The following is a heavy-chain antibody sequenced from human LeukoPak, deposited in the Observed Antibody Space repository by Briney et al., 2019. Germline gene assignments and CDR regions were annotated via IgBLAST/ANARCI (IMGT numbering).Heavy chain of an antibody. CDR2: IYYSGST. CDR1: GGSISSYY. J-gene: IGHJ5*02. CDR3: ARDYHRDNWFDP. V-gene: IGHV4-59*01. Sequence: SETLSLTCTVSGGSISSYYWSWIRQPAGKGLEWIGYIYYSGSTNYNPSLKSRVTISVDTSKNQFSLKLSSVTAADTAVYYCARDYHRDNWFDPWGQGTLVTVSS.